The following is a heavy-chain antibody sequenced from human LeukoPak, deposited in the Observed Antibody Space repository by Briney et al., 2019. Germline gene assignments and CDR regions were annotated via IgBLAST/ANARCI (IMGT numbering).Heavy chain of an antibody. J-gene: IGHJ6*02. CDR3: ARGGDYGDYVGNGMDV. Sequence: SETLSLTCTVSGGSISSYYWSWIRQPPGKGLEWIGYIYYSGSTNYNSSLKSRVTISVDTSKNQFSLKLSSVTAADTAVYYCARGGDYGDYVGNGMDVWGQGTTVTVSS. V-gene: IGHV4-59*01. CDR1: GGSISSYY. D-gene: IGHD4-17*01. CDR2: IYYSGST.